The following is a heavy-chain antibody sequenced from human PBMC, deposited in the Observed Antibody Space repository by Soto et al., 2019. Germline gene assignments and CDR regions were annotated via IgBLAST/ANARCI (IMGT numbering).Heavy chain of an antibody. D-gene: IGHD6-13*01. V-gene: IGHV3-66*01. J-gene: IGHJ4*02. Sequence: GGSLRLSCAASGFTVSANHMSWVRQAPGKGLEWVSVIHSRGNTYYLDAVKGRFTISRDNSRNTLYLQMNSLRPEDTAVYYCARDLGLAAAGTAHWGQGTLVTVSS. CDR3: ARDLGLAAAGTAH. CDR1: GFTVSANH. CDR2: IHSRGNT.